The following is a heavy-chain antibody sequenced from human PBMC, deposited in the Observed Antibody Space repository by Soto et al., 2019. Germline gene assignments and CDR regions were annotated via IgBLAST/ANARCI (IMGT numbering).Heavy chain of an antibody. Sequence: GPSAKVSCKASVYTFTGYYMHWVRQAPGQGLEWMGWINPNSGGTNYAQKFQGWVTMTRDTSISTAYMELSRLRSDDTAVYYCARDSSGRGYYYYGMDVWGQGTTVTVSS. D-gene: IGHD6-19*01. V-gene: IGHV1-2*04. J-gene: IGHJ6*02. CDR1: VYTFTGYY. CDR3: ARDSSGRGYYYYGMDV. CDR2: INPNSGGT.